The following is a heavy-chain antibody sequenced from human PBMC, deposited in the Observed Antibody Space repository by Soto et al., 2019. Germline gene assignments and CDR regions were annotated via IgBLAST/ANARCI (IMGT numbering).Heavy chain of an antibody. CDR2: IYYSGST. Sequence: PSETLSLTCTVSGGSISSGDYYWSWIRQPPGKGLEWIGYIYYSGSTYYNPSLKSRVTISVDTSKNQFSLKMSPVTAADTAVYYCAAVLRFVESLSPYYWGQGTLVTVSS. V-gene: IGHV4-30-4*01. CDR3: AAVLRFVESLSPYY. J-gene: IGHJ4*02. CDR1: GGSISSGDYY. D-gene: IGHD3-3*01.